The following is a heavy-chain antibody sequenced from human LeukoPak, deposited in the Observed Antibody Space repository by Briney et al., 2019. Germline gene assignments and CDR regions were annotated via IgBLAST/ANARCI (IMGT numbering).Heavy chain of an antibody. J-gene: IGHJ4*02. CDR3: AKDWLVRGVITPFDY. CDR2: ISYDGSNK. CDR1: GFTVSDNY. D-gene: IGHD3-10*01. V-gene: IGHV3-30*18. Sequence: GGSLRLSCAASGFTVSDNYMNWVRQAPGKGLEWVAVISYDGSNKYYADSVKGRFTISRDNSKNKLYLQMNSLRAEDTAVYYCAKDWLVRGVITPFDYWGQGTLVTVSS.